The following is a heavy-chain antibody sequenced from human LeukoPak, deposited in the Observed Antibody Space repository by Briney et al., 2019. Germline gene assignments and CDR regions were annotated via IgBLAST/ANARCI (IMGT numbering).Heavy chain of an antibody. CDR3: ARGSITYGDYHDAFDI. Sequence: SETLSLTCTVSGGSISRSGYYWGWIRQTPGKGLEWIGSIYYSGNTYYNPSLKSRVTISVDTSKNQFSLKLSSVTAADTAVYYCARGSITYGDYHDAFDIWGQGTMVTVSS. V-gene: IGHV4-39*01. J-gene: IGHJ3*02. CDR1: GGSISRSGYY. CDR2: IYYSGNT. D-gene: IGHD2-21*01.